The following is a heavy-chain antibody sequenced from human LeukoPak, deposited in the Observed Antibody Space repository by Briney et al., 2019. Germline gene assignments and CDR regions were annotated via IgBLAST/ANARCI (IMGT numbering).Heavy chain of an antibody. D-gene: IGHD5-12*01. CDR1: GGSISSGGYY. CDR3: ARDGRSGYEDL. J-gene: IGHJ5*02. Sequence: SETLSLTCTVSGGSISSGGYYWGWLRQPPGKGLEWIGSINHVGGTYYNPSLKSRVTISIDTSKNQFSLKLTSVTAADTAIYYCARDGRSGYEDLWGPGTLVTVSS. V-gene: IGHV4-39*07. CDR2: INHVGGT.